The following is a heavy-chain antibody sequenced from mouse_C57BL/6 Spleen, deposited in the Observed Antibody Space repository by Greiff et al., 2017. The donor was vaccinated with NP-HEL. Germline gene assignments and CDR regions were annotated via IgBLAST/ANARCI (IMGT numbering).Heavy chain of an antibody. CDR2: ISSGGSYT. Sequence: EVKLMESGGDLVKPGGSLKLSCAASGFTFSSYGMSWVRQTPDKRLEWVATISSGGSYTYYPDSVKGRFTISRDNAKNTLYLQMSSLKSEDTAMYYCARHEVGAMDYWGQGTSVTVSS. CDR1: GFTFSSYG. CDR3: ARHEVGAMDY. D-gene: IGHD1-1*02. J-gene: IGHJ4*01. V-gene: IGHV5-6*01.